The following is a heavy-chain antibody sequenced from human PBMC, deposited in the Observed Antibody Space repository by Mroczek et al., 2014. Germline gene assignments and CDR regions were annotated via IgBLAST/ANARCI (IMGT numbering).Heavy chain of an antibody. Sequence: VQLVETGAEVKKPGSSVKVSCKASGGTFSSYAISWVRQAPGQGLEWMGGIIPIFGTANYAQKFQGRVTITADESTSTAYMELSSLRSEDTAVYYCARRVQRLRYCSSTSCFRPDYYYYYMDVWGQTGPRSP. D-gene: IGHD2-2*01. J-gene: IGHJ6*03. CDR2: IIPIFGTA. CDR1: GGTFSSYA. V-gene: IGHV1-69*01. CDR3: ARRVQRLRYCSSTSCFRPDYYYYYMDV.